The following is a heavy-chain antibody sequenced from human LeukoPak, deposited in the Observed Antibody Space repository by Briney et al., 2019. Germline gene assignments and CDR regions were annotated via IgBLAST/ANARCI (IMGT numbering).Heavy chain of an antibody. V-gene: IGHV4-39*01. CDR3: ARLVAPRYDFWSGYHLHY. J-gene: IGHJ4*02. CDR2: IYYSEGT. D-gene: IGHD3-3*01. CDR1: GGSISSSTYY. Sequence: SETLSLTCTVSGGSISSSTYYWGWIRQPPGKGLEWIGSIYYSEGTFFNPSLKSRLTISVDTSKNQFSLKLSSVTAADTAVYYCARLVAPRYDFWSGYHLHYWGQGTLVTVSS.